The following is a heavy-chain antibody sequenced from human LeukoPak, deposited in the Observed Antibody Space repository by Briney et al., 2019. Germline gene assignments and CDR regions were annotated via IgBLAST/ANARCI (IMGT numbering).Heavy chain of an antibody. CDR3: AAISSYYYMDV. V-gene: IGHV3-23*01. CDR2: ISGSGGST. Sequence: PGGSLRLSCAASGFPFSSYGMSWVRQAPGKGLEWVSGISGSGGSTFYADSVKGRFTISRDNSKNTLYLQMNSLRAEDTAVYYCAAISSYYYMDVWGKGTTVTISS. J-gene: IGHJ6*03. CDR1: GFPFSSYG. D-gene: IGHD2-21*01.